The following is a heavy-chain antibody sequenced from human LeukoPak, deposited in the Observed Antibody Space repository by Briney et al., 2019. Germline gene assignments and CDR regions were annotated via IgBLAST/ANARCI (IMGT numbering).Heavy chain of an antibody. V-gene: IGHV4-59*08. Sequence: SETLSLTCTVSGGSISSYYWSWIRQPPGKGLECIGYIYCSGSTNYNPSLKSRVTISVDTSKNQFSLKLSSVTAADTAVYYCARRTAVAGNWYFDLWGRGTLVTVSS. J-gene: IGHJ2*01. CDR3: ARRTAVAGNWYFDL. CDR1: GGSISSYY. D-gene: IGHD6-19*01. CDR2: IYCSGST.